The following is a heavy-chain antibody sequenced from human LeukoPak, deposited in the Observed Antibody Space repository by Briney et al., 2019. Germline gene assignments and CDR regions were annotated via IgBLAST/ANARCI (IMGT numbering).Heavy chain of an antibody. CDR2: INPNSGDT. V-gene: IGHV1-2*02. J-gene: IGHJ4*02. CDR1: GYTFIGYY. CDR3: AREPLGRLPEDY. Sequence: ASVKVSCKASGYTFIGYYMHWVRQAPGQGLEWMGWINPNSGDTNYAQKFQGRVTMTRDTSINTAYLELGRLRSDDTAVYYCAREPLGRLPEDYWGQGTLVTVSS.